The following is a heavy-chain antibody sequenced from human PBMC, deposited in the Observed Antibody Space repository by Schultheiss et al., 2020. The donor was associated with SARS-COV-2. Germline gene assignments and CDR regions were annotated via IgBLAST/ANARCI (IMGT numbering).Heavy chain of an antibody. CDR3: STSPKQLGAV. CDR1: GFTFSSYA. J-gene: IGHJ4*02. V-gene: IGHV3-30*04. Sequence: GESLKISCAASGFTFSSYAMHWVRQAPGKGLEWVAVISYDGSNKYYADSVKGRFTISRDDAKNTLYLQMNSLRGEDTAVYFCSTSPKQLGAVWGQGTMVTVSS. D-gene: IGHD6-6*01. CDR2: ISYDGSNK.